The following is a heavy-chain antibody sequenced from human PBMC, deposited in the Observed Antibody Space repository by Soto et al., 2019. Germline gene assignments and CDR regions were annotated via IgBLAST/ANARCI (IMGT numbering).Heavy chain of an antibody. CDR2: IIPIFGTA. Sequence: ASVKVSCKASGGTFSSYAISWVRQAPGQGLEWMGGIIPIFGTANYAQKLQGRVTITADESTSTAYMELSSLRSEDTAVYYCASKGSEYWISGGSYGMDVWGQGTTVTVSS. D-gene: IGHD3-16*01. V-gene: IGHV1-69*13. CDR1: GGTFSSYA. CDR3: ASKGSEYWISGGSYGMDV. J-gene: IGHJ6*02.